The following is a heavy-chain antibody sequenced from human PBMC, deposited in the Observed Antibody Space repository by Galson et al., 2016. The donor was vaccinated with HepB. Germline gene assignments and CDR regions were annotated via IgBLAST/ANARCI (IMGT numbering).Heavy chain of an antibody. Sequence: SLRLSCAASGFTFSTYGMHWVRQAPGKGLEWVAVISYDGDNKYHADSVQGRFTISRDNSKNTLYLQMHRLRFEDTAVYYCASDPRQWQRGYNYGFEYWGQGTLVSVSS. CDR2: ISYDGDNK. CDR1: GFTFSTYG. CDR3: ASDPRQWQRGYNYGFEY. J-gene: IGHJ4*02. V-gene: IGHV3-30*03. D-gene: IGHD5-18*01.